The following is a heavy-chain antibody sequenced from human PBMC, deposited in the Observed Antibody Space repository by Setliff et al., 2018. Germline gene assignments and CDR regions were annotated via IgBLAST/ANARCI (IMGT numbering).Heavy chain of an antibody. CDR2: ISTDDGDT. J-gene: IGHJ3*01. CDR3: ARDWFCSGGDCSDVFDF. Sequence: ASVKVSCKASGYTFTTHGISWVRRAPGQGLEWMGWISTDDGDTNFAQKFQGRVTLTTDTSTGTAYMELRSLTFDDTAVYYCARDWFCSGGDCSDVFDFWGQGTMVTVSS. D-gene: IGHD2-21*02. V-gene: IGHV1-18*01. CDR1: GYTFTTHG.